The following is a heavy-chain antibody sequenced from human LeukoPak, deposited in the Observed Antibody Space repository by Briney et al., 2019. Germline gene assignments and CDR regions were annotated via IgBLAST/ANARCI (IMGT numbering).Heavy chain of an antibody. CDR2: ISGSGTSI. J-gene: IGHJ3*02. D-gene: IGHD3-22*01. V-gene: IGHV3-48*03. CDR1: GFTFSNYE. Sequence: GGSLRLSCAASGFTFSNYEINWVRQAPGRGLEWISYISGSGTSIYHAKSVKGRFTISRDNAKNSVYLQMNSLRAEDTAVYYCARADQPYYYDSSGPGAFDIWGQGTMVTVSS. CDR3: ARADQPYYYDSSGPGAFDI.